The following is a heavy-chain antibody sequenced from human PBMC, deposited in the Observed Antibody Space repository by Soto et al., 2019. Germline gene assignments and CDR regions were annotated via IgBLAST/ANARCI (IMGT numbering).Heavy chain of an antibody. V-gene: IGHV3-9*01. CDR2: ISWNSGSI. Sequence: SLRLSCAASGFTFDDYAMHWVRQAPGKGLEWVSGISWNSGSIGYADSVKGRFTISRDNAKNSLYLQMNSLRAEDTALYYCAKATKDILTGYSSYYYGMDVWGQGTTVTVSS. J-gene: IGHJ6*02. CDR3: AKATKDILTGYSSYYYGMDV. D-gene: IGHD3-9*01. CDR1: GFTFDDYA.